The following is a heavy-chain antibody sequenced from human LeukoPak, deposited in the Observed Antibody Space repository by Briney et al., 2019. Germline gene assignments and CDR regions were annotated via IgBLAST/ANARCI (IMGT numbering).Heavy chain of an antibody. CDR2: ISGSGGGT. Sequence: GRSLRLSCAASGFTFDDYAMHWVRQAPGKGLEWVSAISGSGGGTYYADSVKGRFTISRDNSKNTLYLQMNSLRAEDTAVYYCAKESYDFYGMDVWGQGTTVTVSS. V-gene: IGHV3-23*01. CDR3: AKESYDFYGMDV. D-gene: IGHD3/OR15-3a*01. CDR1: GFTFDDYA. J-gene: IGHJ6*02.